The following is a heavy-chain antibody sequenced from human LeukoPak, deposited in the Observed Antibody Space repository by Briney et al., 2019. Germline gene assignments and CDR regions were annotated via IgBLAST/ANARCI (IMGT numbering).Heavy chain of an antibody. V-gene: IGHV3-30*18. J-gene: IGHJ4*02. CDR3: AKAGAAGDY. Sequence: GGSLRLSCAASGFTFSSYGMHWVRQAPGKGLEWVAVISYDGSNKYHADSVKGRFTISRDNSKNTLYLQMNSLRAEDTAVYYCAKAGAAGDYWGQGTLVTVSS. CDR2: ISYDGSNK. D-gene: IGHD6-13*01. CDR1: GFTFSSYG.